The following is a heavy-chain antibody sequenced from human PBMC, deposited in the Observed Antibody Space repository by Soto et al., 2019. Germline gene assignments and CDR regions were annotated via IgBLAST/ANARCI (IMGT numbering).Heavy chain of an antibody. V-gene: IGHV3-33*01. CDR3: ARDGYCSGGSCYSVPVFDY. CDR2: IWYDGSNK. CDR1: GFTFSSYG. Sequence: QVPLVESGGGVVQPGRSLRLSCAASGFTFSSYGMHWVRQAPGKGLEWVAVIWYDGSNKYYADSVKGRFTISRDNSTNTLYRQMNSLRADDTAVYYCARDGYCSGGSCYSVPVFDYWGQGTLVTVSS. D-gene: IGHD2-15*01. J-gene: IGHJ4*02.